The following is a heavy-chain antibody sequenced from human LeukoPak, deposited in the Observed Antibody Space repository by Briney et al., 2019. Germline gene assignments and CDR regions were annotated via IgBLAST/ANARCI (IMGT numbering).Heavy chain of an antibody. CDR2: INPNSGGT. V-gene: IGHV1-2*04. CDR1: GYTFTGYY. CDR3: ARAPAPYYDFWSGYYPDPNWFDP. J-gene: IGHJ5*02. Sequence: ASVKVSCKASGYTFTGYYMHWVRQAPGQGLEWMGRINPNSGGTNYAQKFQGWVTMTRDTSISTAYMELSRLRSDDTAVYYCARAPAPYYDFWSGYYPDPNWFDPWGQGTLVTVSS. D-gene: IGHD3-3*01.